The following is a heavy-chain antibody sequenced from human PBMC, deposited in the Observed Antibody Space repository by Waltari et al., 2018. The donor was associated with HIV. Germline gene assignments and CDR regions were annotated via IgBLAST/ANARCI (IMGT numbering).Heavy chain of an antibody. J-gene: IGHJ4*02. CDR2: VYYSGSA. CDR1: GASLNSKIYY. D-gene: IGHD1-26*01. V-gene: IGHV4-39*01. Sequence: QLQLQESGPGLLKPSEPLSLTCSVPGASLNSKIYYWGWIRQPPGKGLEWIGSVYYSGSAYSNPSLKTRVTMSLDTSKNQFSLKLKSVTAADTAVYYCATYSGSYWVHWGQGALITVSS. CDR3: ATYSGSYWVH.